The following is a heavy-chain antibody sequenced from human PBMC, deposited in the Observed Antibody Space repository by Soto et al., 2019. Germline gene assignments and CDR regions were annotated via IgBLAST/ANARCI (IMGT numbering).Heavy chain of an antibody. D-gene: IGHD3-10*01. J-gene: IGHJ4*02. CDR3: ARGRMVRGVDYPN. Sequence: HPGGSLRLSCAASGFTFSSYAMHWVRQAPGKGLEWVAVISYDGSNKYYADSVKGRFTISRDNSKNTLYLQMNSLRAEDTAVYYCARGRMVRGVDYPNWGQGTLVTVSS. CDR1: GFTFSSYA. CDR2: ISYDGSNK. V-gene: IGHV3-30-3*01.